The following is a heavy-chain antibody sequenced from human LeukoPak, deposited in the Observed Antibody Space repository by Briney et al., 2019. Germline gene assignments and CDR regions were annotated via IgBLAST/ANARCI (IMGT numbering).Heavy chain of an antibody. CDR3: AKFPEPGGFLSRTPKGHYDMDV. D-gene: IGHD3-3*01. CDR1: GFSFSSYT. J-gene: IGHJ6*02. V-gene: IGHV3-23*01. Sequence: SGGSLRLSCAPSGFSFSSYTMTWVRQAPGKGLEWVSASSGGRTYYADSVQGRFTISRDYSHNTLFLQMNSLRVDDTAVYYCAKFPEPGGFLSRTPKGHYDMDVWGQGTTVIVSS. CDR2: SSGGRT.